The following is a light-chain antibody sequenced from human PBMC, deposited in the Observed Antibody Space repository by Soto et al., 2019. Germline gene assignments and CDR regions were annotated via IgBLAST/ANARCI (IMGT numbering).Light chain of an antibody. CDR2: AVS. Sequence: ELLLTQSPGTLSLSPVQTATLSCPTRETVSEDQLAWYQQKPGQAPRLVIFAVSIRAPGIPDRFSGSGSGTDFTLTINRLEREDFAVYYCQHYGSSPPITFGQGTRLEIK. CDR3: QHYGSSPPIT. V-gene: IGKV3-20*01. CDR1: ETVSEDQ. J-gene: IGKJ5*01.